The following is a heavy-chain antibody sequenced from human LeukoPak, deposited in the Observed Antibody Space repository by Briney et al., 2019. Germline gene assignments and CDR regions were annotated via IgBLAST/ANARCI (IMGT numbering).Heavy chain of an antibody. CDR1: GYLLTSYA. D-gene: IGHD3-9*01. CDR2: MNAGNGNT. CDR3: AQGARGYYNDPLGGGH. J-gene: IGHJ4*02. V-gene: IGHV1-3*01. Sequence: ASGKVSCKASGYLLTSYAVHWERQAPGRRREWVGWMNAGNGNTKYSQTFQGRGTSNKDPTASTAYMEQSSLRSENTAEYHCAQGARGYYNDPLGGGHWGQGTLVTVSS.